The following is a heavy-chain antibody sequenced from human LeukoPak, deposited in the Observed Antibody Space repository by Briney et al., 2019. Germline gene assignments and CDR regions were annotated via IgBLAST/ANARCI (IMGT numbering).Heavy chain of an antibody. J-gene: IGHJ4*02. Sequence: ASVKISCKVSGYTFTDYYMHWVQQAPGKGLEWMGLVDPEDGETIYAEKFQGRVTITADTSTDTAYMELSSLRSEDTAVYYRATGGYQLLRFDYWGQGTLVTVSS. D-gene: IGHD2-2*01. CDR3: ATGGYQLLRFDY. CDR2: VDPEDGET. V-gene: IGHV1-69-2*01. CDR1: GYTFTDYY.